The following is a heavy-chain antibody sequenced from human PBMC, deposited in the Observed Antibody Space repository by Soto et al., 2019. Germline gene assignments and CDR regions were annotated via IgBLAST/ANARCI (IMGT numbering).Heavy chain of an antibody. D-gene: IGHD3-10*01. CDR2: INAGNGNT. CDR1: GYTFTSYA. Sequence: QVQLVQSGAEVKKPGASVKVSCKASGYTFTSYAMDWVRQAPGQRLEWMGWINAGNGNTTYSQKFQGRVTITRDTSASTAYMELSSLRSEDTAVYYCARDMGFGLSDYWGQGTLVTVSS. J-gene: IGHJ4*02. V-gene: IGHV1-3*01. CDR3: ARDMGFGLSDY.